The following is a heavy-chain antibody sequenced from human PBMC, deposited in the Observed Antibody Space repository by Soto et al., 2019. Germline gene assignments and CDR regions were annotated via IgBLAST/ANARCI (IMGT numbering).Heavy chain of an antibody. J-gene: IGHJ6*02. CDR2: IYPGDSDT. Sequence: GESLKISCEGFGYSFSSYWIAWVRQMPGKGLEWMGIIYPGDSDTRYSPSFQGQVTISADKYINTAYLQWSSLKASDTAMYYCARQFHDNSRGGYYYHGLDVWGLGTTVTVSS. CDR1: GYSFSSYW. V-gene: IGHV5-51*01. CDR3: ARQFHDNSRGGYYYHGLDV. D-gene: IGHD3-9*01.